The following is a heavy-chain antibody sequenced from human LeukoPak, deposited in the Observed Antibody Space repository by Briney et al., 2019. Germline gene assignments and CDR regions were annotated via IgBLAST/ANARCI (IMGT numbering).Heavy chain of an antibody. Sequence: SETLSLTCTVSGGSISSSSYYWGWLRQPPGKGLEWIGSIYYSGSTYYNPSLKSRVTISIDTSKNQFSLKLSSVTAADTAVYYCAREGYCTNGDACTHYYYYYYMDVWGKGTTVTVSS. D-gene: IGHD2-8*01. CDR3: AREGYCTNGDACTHYYYYYYMDV. V-gene: IGHV4-39*07. CDR1: GGSISSSSYY. CDR2: IYYSGST. J-gene: IGHJ6*03.